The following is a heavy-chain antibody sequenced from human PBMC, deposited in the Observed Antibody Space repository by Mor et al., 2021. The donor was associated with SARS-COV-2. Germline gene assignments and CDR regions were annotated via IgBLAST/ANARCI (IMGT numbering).Heavy chain of an antibody. CDR3: AKDARNGYRYFDA. CDR2: LRSDTDET. J-gene: IGHJ4*01. Sequence: EWVAFLRSDTDETYYADSVKGRFTISRDKSANTVYLQMTGLRVEDTALYYCAKDARNGYRYFDAWG. V-gene: IGHV3-30*02. D-gene: IGHD5-12*01.